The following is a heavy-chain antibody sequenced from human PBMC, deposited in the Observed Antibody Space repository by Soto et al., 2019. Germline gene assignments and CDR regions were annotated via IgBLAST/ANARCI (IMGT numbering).Heavy chain of an antibody. V-gene: IGHV1-69*01. J-gene: IGHJ6*02. CDR1: GGTFSSYA. D-gene: IGHD1-7*01. Sequence: QVQLVQSGAEVKKPGSSVKVSCKASGGTFSSYAISWVRQAPGQGLEWMGGIIPIFGTANYAQKFQGRVTITADESTSTAYMELSSLRSEDSAVYYCAAGWVPTTYYYYGMDVWGQGTTVTVSS. CDR3: AAGWVPTTYYYYGMDV. CDR2: IIPIFGTA.